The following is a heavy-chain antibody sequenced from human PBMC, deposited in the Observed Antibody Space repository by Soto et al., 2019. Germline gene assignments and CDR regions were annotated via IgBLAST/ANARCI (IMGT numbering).Heavy chain of an antibody. CDR1: GFTFGPFW. CDR2: IKSDGSNK. D-gene: IGHD3-3*01. Sequence: LRLSCAASGFTFGPFWMHWVRQAPGKGLVWLSHIKSDGSNKYYVDSVKGRFTISRDNAKDTLYLQMNSLRAEDTAVYYCARDRYSYYDFWSGSLPYYYYGMDVWGQGTTVTVSS. CDR3: ARDRYSYYDFWSGSLPYYYYGMDV. V-gene: IGHV3-74*01. J-gene: IGHJ6*02.